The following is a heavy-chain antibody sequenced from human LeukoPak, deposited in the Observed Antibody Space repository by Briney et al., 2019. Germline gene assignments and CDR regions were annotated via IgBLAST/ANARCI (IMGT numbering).Heavy chain of an antibody. D-gene: IGHD1-26*01. V-gene: IGHV3-33*06. Sequence: PGGSLRLSCAASGFTFSDYGIHWVRQAPGKGLEWVAVIWYDGTNKYYGDSVKGRFTISRDNSKNTLYLQMNSLRAGDTAVYYCAKDRGSYSTTADSWGQGTLVTVSS. J-gene: IGHJ5*01. CDR1: GFTFSDYG. CDR2: IWYDGTNK. CDR3: AKDRGSYSTTADS.